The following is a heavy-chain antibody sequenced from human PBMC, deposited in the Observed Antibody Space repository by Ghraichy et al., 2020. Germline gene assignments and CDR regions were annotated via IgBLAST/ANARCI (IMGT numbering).Heavy chain of an antibody. CDR1: GGSINSGSYF. J-gene: IGHJ4*02. Sequence: SETLSLTCTVSGGSINSGSYFWGWIRLPPGKGLEWIGSISYSGSTYYNPSLKSRVTISVDTSKNHFSLELSSVTAPDTAIYYCVRYCYSTTCFTKRAFDYWGQGTLVTVSS. V-gene: IGHV4-39*02. CDR3: VRYCYSTTCFTKRAFDY. D-gene: IGHD2-2*02. CDR2: ISYSGST.